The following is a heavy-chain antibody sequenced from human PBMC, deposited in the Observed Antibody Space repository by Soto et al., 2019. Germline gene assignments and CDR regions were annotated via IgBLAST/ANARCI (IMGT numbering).Heavy chain of an antibody. Sequence: GGSLRLSCASSGFTFSSYSMHWVRQAPGKGLEWVSSIGTRSDIYYADSVKGRFTISRDNAKNSLSLQMNSMTAEDTAVYYCAREETAWPLAYGLDVWGQGTTVTVSS. D-gene: IGHD2-21*02. V-gene: IGHV3-21*01. CDR2: IGTRSDI. CDR3: AREETAWPLAYGLDV. J-gene: IGHJ6*02. CDR1: GFTFSSYS.